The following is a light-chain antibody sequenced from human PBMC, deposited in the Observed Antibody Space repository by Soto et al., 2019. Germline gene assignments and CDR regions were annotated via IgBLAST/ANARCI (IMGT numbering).Light chain of an antibody. V-gene: IGKV3-15*01. CDR1: QSVSSN. J-gene: IGKJ4*01. Sequence: EIVMTQSLATLSVSPGERATLSCRASQSVSSNLAWYQQESGQTPRVDTYGAYTRATGIPVRFSGSGSGTYLTLTISSFQPEDFATYDSQQSYNTPALTFGVGVKLDMK. CDR2: GAY. CDR3: QQSYNTPALT.